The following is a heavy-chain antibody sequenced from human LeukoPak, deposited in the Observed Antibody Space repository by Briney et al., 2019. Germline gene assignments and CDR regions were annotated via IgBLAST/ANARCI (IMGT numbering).Heavy chain of an antibody. J-gene: IGHJ6*02. CDR2: ISYDGSNK. CDR1: GFTFSSYG. Sequence: GGSLRLSCAASGFTFSSYGMHWVRQAPGKGLEWVAVISYDGSNKYYADSVKGRFTISRDNSKNTLYLQMNSLRAEDTAVYYCARDRFLEWLLMIRNYYYGMDVWGQGTTVTVSS. CDR3: ARDRFLEWLLMIRNYYYGMDV. V-gene: IGHV3-30*03. D-gene: IGHD3-3*01.